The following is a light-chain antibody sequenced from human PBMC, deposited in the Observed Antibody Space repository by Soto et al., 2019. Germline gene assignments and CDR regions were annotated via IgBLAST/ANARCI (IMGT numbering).Light chain of an antibody. J-gene: IGKJ1*01. CDR2: DAS. CDR3: QMYNSAPWT. CDR1: QSVSIW. Sequence: DIHLTQSPSTLSASVGDRVTITCRASQSVSIWLAWYRQKPGKAPEVLVWDASSLQRGVPSRFSGSGSGTDFTLTISSLQPEDVATYYCQMYNSAPWTFGQGTKVDIK. V-gene: IGKV1-5*01.